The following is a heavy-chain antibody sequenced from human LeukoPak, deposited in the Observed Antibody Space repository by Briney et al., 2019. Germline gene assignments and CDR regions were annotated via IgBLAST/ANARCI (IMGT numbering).Heavy chain of an antibody. Sequence: GGSLRLSCAASGFTFSNYAMSWVRQAPGKGLEWVSAISGSSGSAYYADSVKGRFTISRDNSKNTLYLQMNSLRAEDTAVYYCAKGRPIYDFWSGYIMAWGQGTLVTVSS. V-gene: IGHV3-23*01. CDR1: GFTFSNYA. D-gene: IGHD3-3*01. J-gene: IGHJ5*02. CDR2: ISGSSGSA. CDR3: AKGRPIYDFWSGYIMA.